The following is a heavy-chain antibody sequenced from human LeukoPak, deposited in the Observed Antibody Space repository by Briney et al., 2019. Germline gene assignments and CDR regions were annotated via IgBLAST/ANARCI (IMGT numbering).Heavy chain of an antibody. J-gene: IGHJ3*02. CDR1: GGSISSSSYY. Sequence: SETLSLTCTVSGGSISSSSYYWGWIRQPPGKGLEWIGSIYYSGSTYYNPSLKSRVTISVDTSKNQFSLKLSSVTAADTAVYYCASGAEHRLELHDPASAFDIWGQGTMVTVSS. CDR2: IYYSGST. V-gene: IGHV4-39*01. CDR3: ASGAEHRLELHDPASAFDI. D-gene: IGHD1-7*01.